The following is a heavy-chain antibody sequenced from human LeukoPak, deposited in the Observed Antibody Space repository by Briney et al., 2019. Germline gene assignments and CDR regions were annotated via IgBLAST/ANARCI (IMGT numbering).Heavy chain of an antibody. CDR2: IYHSGST. V-gene: IGHV4-38-2*01. D-gene: IGHD5-12*01. Sequence: SETLSLTCAVSGYSISSGYYWGWIRQPPGKGLERIGSIYHSGSTYYNPSLKSRVTISVDTSKNQFSLKLSSVTAADTAVYYCARYSGYASYYFDYWGQGTLVTVSS. CDR1: GYSISSGYY. J-gene: IGHJ4*02. CDR3: ARYSGYASYYFDY.